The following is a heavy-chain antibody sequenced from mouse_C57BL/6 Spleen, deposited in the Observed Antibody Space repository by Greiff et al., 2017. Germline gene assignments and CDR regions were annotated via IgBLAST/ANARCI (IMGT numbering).Heavy chain of an antibody. V-gene: IGHV5-15*01. Sequence: EVKLVESGGGLVQPGGSLKLSCAASGFTFSDYGMAWVRQAPRKGPGWVAFISNLAYSIYYADTVTGRFTISRENAKNTLYLEMSSLRSEDTAMYYCARRASTVVATGAMDYWGQGTSVTVSS. D-gene: IGHD1-1*01. CDR2: ISNLAYSI. J-gene: IGHJ4*01. CDR3: ARRASTVVATGAMDY. CDR1: GFTFSDYG.